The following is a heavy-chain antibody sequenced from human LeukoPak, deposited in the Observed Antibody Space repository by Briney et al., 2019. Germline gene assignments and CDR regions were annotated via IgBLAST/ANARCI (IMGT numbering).Heavy chain of an antibody. CDR1: GFTFGDYA. CDR2: IRSKAYGGTT. J-gene: IGHJ4*02. CDR3: ARDCSSTSCYED. V-gene: IGHV3-49*04. D-gene: IGHD2-2*01. Sequence: GGSLRLSCTASGFTFGDYAMSWVRQAPGKGLEWVGFIRSKAYGGTTEYAASVKGRFTISRDNAKNSLYLQMNSLRAEDTAVYYCARDCSSTSCYEDWGQGTLVTVSS.